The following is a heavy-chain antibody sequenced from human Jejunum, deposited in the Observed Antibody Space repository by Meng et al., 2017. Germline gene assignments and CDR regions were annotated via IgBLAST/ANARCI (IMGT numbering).Heavy chain of an antibody. V-gene: IGHV3-11*01. D-gene: IGHD4-17*01. CDR2: FSGSGGAI. Sequence: QVQLVESGGGLGKPGGSLRLSCAASGFNIGDSFMNWIRQPPGKGLEWVSYFSGSGGAIDANSVKGRFTVSRDNAKNTLYLQMNSLRVEDTAVYYCAREHGEPHWGSGTLVTVSS. CDR1: GFNIGDSF. J-gene: IGHJ4*02. CDR3: AREHGEPH.